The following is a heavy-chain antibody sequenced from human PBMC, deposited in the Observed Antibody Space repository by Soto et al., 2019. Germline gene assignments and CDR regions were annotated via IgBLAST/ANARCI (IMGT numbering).Heavy chain of an antibody. J-gene: IGHJ4*02. CDR1: GFTFGGSA. CDR2: VRTQTNSYAT. D-gene: IGHD3-10*01. Sequence: EGQLVESGGGLVQPGGSLKLSCAASGFTFGGSAMHWVRQAPGKGLEWVGHVRTQTNSYATGYAESMEGRFTISRDDSTHTAYLQMNDLKTEDTAVYFCTRQTDAVHWQVVPTDYNFDYWGQGTLVTVSS. CDR3: TRQTDAVHWQVVPTDYNFDY. V-gene: IGHV3-73*02.